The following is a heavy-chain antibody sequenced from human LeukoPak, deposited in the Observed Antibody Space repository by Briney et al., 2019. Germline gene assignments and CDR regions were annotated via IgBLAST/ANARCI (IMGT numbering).Heavy chain of an antibody. V-gene: IGHV3-7*03. CDR3: TRDQS. CDR1: GFSTSRSW. Sequence: GVSLRLSCAGSGFSTSRSWMSWVRQTPGKGLEWVANINQDGSQKYYVDSVKGRFTITRDNAKNSLFLQMNGLRAEDTAMYYCTRDQSWGQGTLVTVSS. J-gene: IGHJ4*02. CDR2: INQDGSQK.